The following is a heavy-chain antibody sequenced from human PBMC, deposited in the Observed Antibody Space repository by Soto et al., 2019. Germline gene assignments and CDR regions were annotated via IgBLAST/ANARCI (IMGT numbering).Heavy chain of an antibody. Sequence: PGESLKISCKGSGYSFTSYWIGWVRQKPGKGLEWMGIVYPGDSDTRYSPSFQGQVTISADKSFSTAHLQWRSLKASDTAFYYCARLHSSSAGYWGQGTLVTVSS. V-gene: IGHV5-51*01. D-gene: IGHD6-13*01. CDR2: VYPGDSDT. J-gene: IGHJ4*02. CDR3: ARLHSSSAGY. CDR1: GYSFTSYW.